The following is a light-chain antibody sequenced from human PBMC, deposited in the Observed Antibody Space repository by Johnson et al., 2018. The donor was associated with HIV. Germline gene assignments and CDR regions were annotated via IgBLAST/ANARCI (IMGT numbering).Light chain of an antibody. CDR3: GTWDSSLRVGF. CDR2: DNN. CDR1: SSNIGNNY. J-gene: IGLJ1*01. Sequence: QSVLTQPPSVSAAPGQKVTISCSGCSSNIGNNYVSWYQQLPGTAPKLLIFDNNKRPSGIPDRFSGSKSGTSATLGITGLQTGDEADYYCGTWDSSLRVGFFGTGTKVTVL. V-gene: IGLV1-51*01.